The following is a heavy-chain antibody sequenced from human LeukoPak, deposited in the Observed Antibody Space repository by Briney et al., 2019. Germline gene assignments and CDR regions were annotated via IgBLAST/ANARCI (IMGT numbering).Heavy chain of an antibody. CDR3: ARDHDYGDDHYYYMDV. CDR1: GGTFSSYA. Sequence: ASVKVSCKAFGGTFSSYAISWVRQAPGQGLEWMGGIIPIFGTANYAQKFQGRVTITADKSTSTAYMELSSLRSEDTAVYYCARDHDYGDDHYYYMDVWGKGTTVTISS. CDR2: IIPIFGTA. V-gene: IGHV1-69*06. D-gene: IGHD4-17*01. J-gene: IGHJ6*03.